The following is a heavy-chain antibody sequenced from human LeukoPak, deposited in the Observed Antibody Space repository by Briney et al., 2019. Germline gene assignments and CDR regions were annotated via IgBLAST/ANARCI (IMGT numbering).Heavy chain of an antibody. J-gene: IGHJ4*02. CDR1: GFTFSSYA. V-gene: IGHV3-23*01. CDR3: AKGISVDGYNFERGADS. Sequence: GGSLRLSCAGSGFTFSSYAMSWVRQAPGKGLEWVSDISESGGSRYYADSVKGRFTISRDNSKNTLFLQMDSLRVEDTAVFYCAKGISVDGYNFERGADSWGQGAQVTVSS. D-gene: IGHD5-24*01. CDR2: ISESGGSR.